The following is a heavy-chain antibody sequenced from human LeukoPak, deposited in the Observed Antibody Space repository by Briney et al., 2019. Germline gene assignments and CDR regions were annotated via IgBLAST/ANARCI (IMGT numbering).Heavy chain of an antibody. J-gene: IGHJ4*02. D-gene: IGHD4-17*01. CDR2: ISHSGST. CDR1: GFTFSSYW. V-gene: IGHV4-34*01. Sequence: GSLRLSCAASGFTFSSYWMSWVRQAPGKGLEWIGEISHSGSTNYNPSLKSRVTISVDTSKNQFSLKLSSVTAADTAVYYCARWDYGDYALAYWGQGTLVTVSS. CDR3: ARWDYGDYALAY.